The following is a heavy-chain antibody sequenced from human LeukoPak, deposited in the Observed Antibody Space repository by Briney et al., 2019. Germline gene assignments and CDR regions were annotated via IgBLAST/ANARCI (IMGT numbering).Heavy chain of an antibody. Sequence: ASVKVSCKASGGTFRTDAIAWIRQAPGEGLEWMGGIIPFIGAPNFAQRFHGRVTITTDETTSTVYMELSSLRSEDTAVYYCARGVITETKLGWFDPWGQGTLITVSS. CDR2: IIPFIGAP. J-gene: IGHJ5*01. CDR3: ARGVITETKLGWFDP. V-gene: IGHV1-69*05. D-gene: IGHD1-7*01. CDR1: GGTFRTDA.